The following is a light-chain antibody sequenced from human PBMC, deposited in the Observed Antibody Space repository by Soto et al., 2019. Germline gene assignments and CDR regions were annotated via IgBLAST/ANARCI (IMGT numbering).Light chain of an antibody. CDR1: GSNIGNNA. V-gene: IGLV1-36*01. J-gene: IGLJ2*01. CDR3: AAWDDSLNGVV. CDR2: YDD. Sequence: QSVLTQPPSVSEAPRQRVTISCSGSGSNIGNNAVNWYQQLPGKAPKLLIYYDDLLPSGVSDRFSGSKSGTSASLAISGLQSEDEAEYYCAAWDDSLNGVVFGGGTKLTVL.